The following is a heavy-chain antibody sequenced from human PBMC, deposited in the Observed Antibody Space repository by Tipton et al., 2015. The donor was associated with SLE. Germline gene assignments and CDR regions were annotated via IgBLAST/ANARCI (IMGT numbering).Heavy chain of an antibody. CDR3: AKEVGPSSSWYYYFDY. Sequence: SLRLSCAASGFTFSSYAMSWVRQAPGKGLEWVSAISGSGGSTYYADSAKGRFTISRDNSKNTLYLQMNSLRAEDTAVYYCAKEVGPSSSWYYYFDYWGQGTLVTVSS. CDR1: GFTFSSYA. V-gene: IGHV3-23*01. CDR2: ISGSGGST. J-gene: IGHJ4*02. D-gene: IGHD6-13*01.